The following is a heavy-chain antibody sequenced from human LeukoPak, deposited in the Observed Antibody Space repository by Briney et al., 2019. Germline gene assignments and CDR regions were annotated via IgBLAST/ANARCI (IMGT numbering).Heavy chain of an antibody. CDR3: ARMMTPRLHYDSSGYYYGAFDI. V-gene: IGHV1-69*13. J-gene: IGHJ3*02. CDR1: GGTFSSYA. Sequence: ASVKVSCKASGGTFSSYAISCVRQAPVQGLEWMGGIIPIFGTANYAQKFQGRVTITADESTSTAYMELSSLRSDDPAVYYCARMMTPRLHYDSSGYYYGAFDIWGQGTMVTVSS. CDR2: IIPIFGTA. D-gene: IGHD3-22*01.